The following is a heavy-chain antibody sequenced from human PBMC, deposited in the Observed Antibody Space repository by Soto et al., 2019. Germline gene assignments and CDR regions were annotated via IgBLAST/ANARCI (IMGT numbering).Heavy chain of an antibody. D-gene: IGHD5-18*01. CDR2: IIPIFGTA. V-gene: IGHV1-69*01. J-gene: IGHJ4*02. CDR1: GGTFSSYA. CDR3: ARDLYGYSYGRDGYYFDY. Sequence: QVQLVQPGAEVKKPGSSVKVSCKASGGTFSSYAISWVRQAPGQGLEWMGGIIPIFGTANYAQKFQGRVTITADESTSTAYMELSSLRSEDTAVYYCARDLYGYSYGRDGYYFDYWGQGTLVTVSS.